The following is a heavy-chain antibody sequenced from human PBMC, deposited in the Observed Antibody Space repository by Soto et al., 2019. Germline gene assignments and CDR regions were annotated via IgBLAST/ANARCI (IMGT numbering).Heavy chain of an antibody. D-gene: IGHD4-17*01. CDR3: ARARDCGDPTTRHYYYGMDV. Sequence: QVQLQESGPGLVKPSQTLSLTCTVSGGSISSGDYYWGWIRQPPGKGLQWFGYLYYSGSTYYNPSLKRRVTISVDTAQNQFSLKLSSVTAAYTAVYYCARARDCGDPTTRHYYYGMDVWGKGTTLTASS. CDR1: GGSISSGDYY. CDR2: LYYSGST. V-gene: IGHV4-30-4*01. J-gene: IGHJ6*04.